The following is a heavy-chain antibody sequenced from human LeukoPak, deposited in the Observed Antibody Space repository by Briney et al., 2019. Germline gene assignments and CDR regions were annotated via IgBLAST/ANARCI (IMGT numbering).Heavy chain of an antibody. CDR2: IWYDGSDK. CDR3: ARGARGAYFDC. CDR1: GFTLGRHG. Sequence: GGSLRLSCAASGFTLGRHGMLRVRQAPGKGLEWVAVIWYDGSDKYYADSVKGRFTISRDNSKNTLYLQMNSLRAEDTAVYYCARGARGAYFDCWVQGSLVTVSS. J-gene: IGHJ4*02. D-gene: IGHD4/OR15-4a*01. V-gene: IGHV3-33*01.